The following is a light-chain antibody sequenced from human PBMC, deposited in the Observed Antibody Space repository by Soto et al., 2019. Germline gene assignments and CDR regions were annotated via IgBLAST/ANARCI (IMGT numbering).Light chain of an antibody. CDR2: EGS. Sequence: QSVLTQPASVSGSPGQSITISCTGTSSDVGSYNLVSWYQQHPGKAPKLMIYEGSKRPSGVSNRFSGSKSGNTASLTISGLQAEDEADYYCCSYAGSSNWVLGGGTKLTVL. J-gene: IGLJ3*02. CDR3: CSYAGSSNWV. V-gene: IGLV2-23*01. CDR1: SSDVGSYNL.